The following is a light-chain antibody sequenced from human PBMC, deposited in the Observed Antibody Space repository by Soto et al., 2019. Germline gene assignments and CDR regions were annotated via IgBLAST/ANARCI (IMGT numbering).Light chain of an antibody. V-gene: IGKV3-20*01. CDR2: GAS. CDR3: QQYGSSGT. J-gene: IGKJ1*01. Sequence: EIVLTQSPGTVSLSPGEEATLSCRASQTVTTRYLAWYQQRPGQSPRLLIYGASNRATGIPDRFSGSGSGTDFTLTISRLEPEDFAVYYCQQYGSSGTFGQGTKVDI. CDR1: QTVTTRY.